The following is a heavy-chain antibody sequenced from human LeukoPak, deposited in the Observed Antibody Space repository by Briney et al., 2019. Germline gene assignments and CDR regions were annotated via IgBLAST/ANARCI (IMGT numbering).Heavy chain of an antibody. CDR1: GFTVSSNY. D-gene: IGHD3-10*01. CDR2: IYSGGST. J-gene: IGHJ4*02. CDR3: AQYYYGSGSYYAPFDY. Sequence: GGSLRLSCAASGFTVSSNYMSWVRQAPGKGLEWVSVIYSGGSTYYADSVKGRFTISRDNSKNTLYLQMNSLRAEDTAVYYCAQYYYGSGSYYAPFDYWGQGTLVTVSS. V-gene: IGHV3-53*01.